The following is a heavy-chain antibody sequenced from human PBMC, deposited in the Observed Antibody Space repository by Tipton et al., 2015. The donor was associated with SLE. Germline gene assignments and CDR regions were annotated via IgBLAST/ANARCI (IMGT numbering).Heavy chain of an antibody. CDR1: GYSISSGYY. CDR2: IYHSGST. CDR3: AKDGPYSSGWEPYFDY. V-gene: IGHV4-38-2*02. J-gene: IGHJ4*02. Sequence: GLVKPSETLSLTCTVSGYSISSGYYWGWIRQPPGKGLEWIGSIYHSGSTYYNPSLKSRVTISVDTSKNQFSLKLSSVTAADTAVYYCAKDGPYSSGWEPYFDYWGQGTLVTVSS. D-gene: IGHD6-19*01.